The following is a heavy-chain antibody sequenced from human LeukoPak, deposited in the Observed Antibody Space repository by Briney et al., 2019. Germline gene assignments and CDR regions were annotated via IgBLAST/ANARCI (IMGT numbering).Heavy chain of an antibody. V-gene: IGHV5-51*01. J-gene: IGHJ4*02. CDR3: ARLYGWFGESKILDY. CDR1: GYSFTSYW. Sequence: GESLKISRKGSGYSFTSYWIGWVRQMPGKGLEWMGIIYPGDSDTRYSPSFQGQVTISADKSISTAYLQWSSLKASDTAMYYCARLYGWFGESKILDYWGQGTLVTVSS. CDR2: IYPGDSDT. D-gene: IGHD3-10*01.